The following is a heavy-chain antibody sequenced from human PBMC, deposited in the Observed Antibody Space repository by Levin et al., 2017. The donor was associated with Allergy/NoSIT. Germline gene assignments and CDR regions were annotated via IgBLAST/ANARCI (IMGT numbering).Heavy chain of an antibody. CDR1: GFAFSSYS. Sequence: PGGSLRLSCAASGFAFSSYSMNWVRQAPGKGLEWVSYISSSSGTIFYTDSVKGRFTISRDNAKNSLYLQMNSLRAEDTAVYYCARDGRYFEWFPPGFDNWGQGTLVTVSS. CDR3: ARDGRYFEWFPPGFDN. CDR2: ISSSSGTI. V-gene: IGHV3-48*01. D-gene: IGHD3-9*01. J-gene: IGHJ4*02.